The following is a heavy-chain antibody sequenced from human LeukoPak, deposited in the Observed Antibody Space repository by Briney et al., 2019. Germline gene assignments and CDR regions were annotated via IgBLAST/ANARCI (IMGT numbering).Heavy chain of an antibody. D-gene: IGHD3-3*01. V-gene: IGHV1-2*02. J-gene: IGHJ6*03. CDR2: IKPNSGGT. CDR1: GYTFTGWY. Sequence: VASVKVSCKASGYTFTGWYMHWVRQAPGQELEWMGWIKPNSGGTDYAQKFQGRVTMTRDTSISTAYMELSRLTSDDTAVYYCARVLDSYYYYYMDVWGKGTTVTVSS. CDR3: ARVLDSYYYYYMDV.